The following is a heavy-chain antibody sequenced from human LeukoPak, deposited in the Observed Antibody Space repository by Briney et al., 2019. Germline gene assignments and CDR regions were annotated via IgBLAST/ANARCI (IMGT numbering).Heavy chain of an antibody. Sequence: GGSLRLSCAASGFTFSSYDMHWVRQAPGKGLEWVSSISSSSSYIYYADSVKGRFTISRDNSKNTLYLQMNSLRAEDTAVYYCASSSSYGDSYYYYMDVWGKGTTVTVSS. CDR2: ISSSSSYI. CDR1: GFTFSSYD. J-gene: IGHJ6*03. V-gene: IGHV3-21*01. CDR3: ASSSSYGDSYYYYMDV. D-gene: IGHD3-16*01.